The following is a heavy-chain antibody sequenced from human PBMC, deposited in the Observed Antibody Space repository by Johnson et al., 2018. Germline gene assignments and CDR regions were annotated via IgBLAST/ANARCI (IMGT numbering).Heavy chain of an antibody. Sequence: VQLVESGGGLVKPGGSLRLSCAASGFTFSSYSMNWVRQAPGKGLEWVSSISSSSSYKYYADSVKGRFTISGDNAKNSLHLQMNSLGAEETAVYYCARGRLGGYGMDVWGQGTTVTVSS. CDR1: GFTFSSYS. J-gene: IGHJ6*02. CDR3: ARGRLGGYGMDV. CDR2: ISSSSSYK. V-gene: IGHV3-21*01. D-gene: IGHD4-11*01.